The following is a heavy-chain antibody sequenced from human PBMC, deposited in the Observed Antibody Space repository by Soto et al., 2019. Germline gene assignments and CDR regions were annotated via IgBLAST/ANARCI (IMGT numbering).Heavy chain of an antibody. CDR1: GYTFTSYL. CDR3: ARAQGWDIHDC. V-gene: IGHV1-46*03. J-gene: IGHJ4*02. CDR2: INPSGATT. Sequence: QVQLVQSGAEVRTPGASLRISCKASGYTFTSYLIHWVRQAPGQGLEWMGTINPSGATTTYAQRFQGSMTMTRDTATTTVYMDLDRLTPDDTAVYYCARAQGWDIHDCWGQGTLVIVSS. D-gene: IGHD6-19*01.